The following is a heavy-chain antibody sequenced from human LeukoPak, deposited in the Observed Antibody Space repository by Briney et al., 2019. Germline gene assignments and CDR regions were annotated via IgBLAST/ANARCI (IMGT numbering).Heavy chain of an antibody. V-gene: IGHV3-23*01. CDR1: GFTFSSYA. J-gene: IGHJ6*03. CDR3: AKDVTAWLLPYYYYYYMDV. CDR2: ISGSGGST. Sequence: GGSLRLSCAASGFTFSSYAMSWVRQAPGKGLEWVSAISGSGGSTYYADSVKGRFTISRDNSKNTLYLQMNSLRAEDTAVYYCAKDVTAWLLPYYYYYYMDVWGKGTTVTVSS. D-gene: IGHD3-22*01.